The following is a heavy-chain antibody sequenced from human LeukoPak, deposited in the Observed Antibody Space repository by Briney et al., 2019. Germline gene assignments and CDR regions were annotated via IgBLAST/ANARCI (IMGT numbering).Heavy chain of an antibody. CDR1: GFTVSDYY. Sequence: GGSLRLSCAASGFTVSDYYMSWIRQAPGEGLEWVSYISSSGTTIYCADSVKGRFTISRDNANNSLYLQMNSLRAEDTAVYYCARLSSSGWYLGYWGQGTLVTVSS. CDR2: ISSSGTTI. J-gene: IGHJ4*02. CDR3: ARLSSSGWYLGY. D-gene: IGHD6-19*01. V-gene: IGHV3-11*01.